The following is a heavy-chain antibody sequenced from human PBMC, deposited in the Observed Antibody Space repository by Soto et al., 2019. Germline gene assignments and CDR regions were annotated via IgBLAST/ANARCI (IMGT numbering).Heavy chain of an antibody. V-gene: IGHV6-1*01. CDR1: GDSVSSNSAA. CDR3: ARGYCSSTSCYTSAFDI. D-gene: IGHD2-2*02. Sequence: SPTLSLTCAISGDSVSSNSAAWNWIRQSPSRGLEWLGRTYYRSKWYNDYAVSVKSRITINPDTSKNQFSLQLNSVTPEDTAVNYCARGYCSSTSCYTSAFDIWGQGTMVTVSS. CDR2: TYYRSKWYN. J-gene: IGHJ3*02.